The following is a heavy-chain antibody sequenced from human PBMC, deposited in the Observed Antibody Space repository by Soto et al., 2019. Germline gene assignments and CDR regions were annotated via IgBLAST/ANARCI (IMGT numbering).Heavy chain of an antibody. Sequence: QVQLQGSGPGLVKPSQTLSLTCTVSGGSISSGGYYWSWIRQHPGKGLEWIGYIYYSGSTYYNPSLKSRVTISVDTSKNQFSLKLSSVTAADTAVYYCARTPTDYDFWSGYGYFDYWGQGTLVTVSS. CDR2: IYYSGST. D-gene: IGHD3-3*01. CDR3: ARTPTDYDFWSGYGYFDY. V-gene: IGHV4-31*03. CDR1: GGSISSGGYY. J-gene: IGHJ4*02.